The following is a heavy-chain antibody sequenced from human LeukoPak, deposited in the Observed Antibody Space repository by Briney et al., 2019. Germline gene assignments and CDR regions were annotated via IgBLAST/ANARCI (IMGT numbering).Heavy chain of an antibody. J-gene: IGHJ4*02. CDR2: ISSSGSTI. V-gene: IGHV3-11*04. Sequence: GGSLRLSCAASGFTFSDYYMSWIRQAPGKGLEWVSYISSSGSTIYYADPVKGRFTISRDNAKNSLYLQMNSLGAEDTAVYYCAREREGRYNWNYGAVDYWGQGTLVTVSS. CDR3: AREREGRYNWNYGAVDY. D-gene: IGHD1-7*01. CDR1: GFTFSDYY.